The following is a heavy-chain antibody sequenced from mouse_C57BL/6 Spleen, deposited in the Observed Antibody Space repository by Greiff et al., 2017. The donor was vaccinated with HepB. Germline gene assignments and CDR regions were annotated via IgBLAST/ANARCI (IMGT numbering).Heavy chain of an antibody. V-gene: IGHV2-6-1*01. CDR3: ARHFPDGYANYYDAMDY. Sequence: VQLQQSGPGPVAPSQSLSITCTVSGFSLTSYGVHWVRQPPGKGLEWLVVIWSDGSTTYNSALKSRLSISKDNSKSQVFLKMNSLQTDDTAMYYCARHFPDGYANYYDAMDYWGQGTSVTVSS. D-gene: IGHD2-2*01. CDR1: GFSLTSYG. J-gene: IGHJ4*01. CDR2: IWSDGST.